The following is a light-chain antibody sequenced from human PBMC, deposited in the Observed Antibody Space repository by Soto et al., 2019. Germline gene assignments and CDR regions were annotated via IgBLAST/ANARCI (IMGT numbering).Light chain of an antibody. V-gene: IGKV3-20*01. Sequence: EIVLTQSPGALSLSPGDRATLSCRASQSVSSSSLAWYQQKPGQAPRLLIYDASSRATGIPDRFSGGGSGTDFTLTISRLEPEDFAVYYCQQFSSYPLTFGGGNKVDIK. CDR3: QQFSSYPLT. CDR1: QSVSSSS. CDR2: DAS. J-gene: IGKJ4*01.